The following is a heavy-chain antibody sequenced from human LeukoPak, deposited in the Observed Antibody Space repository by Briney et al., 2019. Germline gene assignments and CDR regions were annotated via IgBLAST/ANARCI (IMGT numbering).Heavy chain of an antibody. CDR2: ISGNGGST. V-gene: IGHV3-23*01. J-gene: IGHJ4*02. CDR3: AKGVGYYDSGGFDY. CDR1: GFTFSSYA. D-gene: IGHD3-22*01. Sequence: GGSLGLSCAASGFTFSSYAMSWVRQAPGKGLEWVSSISGNGGSTYYADSEKGRFTISRDNSKNTLYLQMNSLRAEDTAVYYCAKGVGYYDSGGFDYWGQGTLVTVSS.